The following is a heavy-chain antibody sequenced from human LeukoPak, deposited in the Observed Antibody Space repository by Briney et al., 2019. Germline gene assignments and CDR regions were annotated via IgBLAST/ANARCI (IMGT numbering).Heavy chain of an antibody. CDR2: ISSSSSCT. CDR1: GFTFSDYY. V-gene: IGHV3-11*05. D-gene: IGHD2-2*01. CDR3: ARDPRIVVVPAARGGDWFDP. J-gene: IGHJ5*02. Sequence: GSLRLSCAASGFTFSDYYMSWIRQAPGKGLEWVSYISSSSSCTNYADSVKGRFTISRDNAKNSLYLQMNSLRAEDTAVYYCARDPRIVVVPAARGGDWFDPWGQGTLVTVSS.